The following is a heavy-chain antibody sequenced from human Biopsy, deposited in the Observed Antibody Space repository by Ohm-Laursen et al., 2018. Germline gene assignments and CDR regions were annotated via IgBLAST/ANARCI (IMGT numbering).Heavy chain of an antibody. CDR1: GFTFNSYW. J-gene: IGHJ4*02. CDR3: ATDHYGSINY. CDR2: INIDGSGT. D-gene: IGHD4-17*01. V-gene: IGHV3-74*03. Sequence: SLRLSCAASGFTFNSYWMHWVRQAPGKGLVWVSRINIDGSGTKYADSVKGRFTVSRDNAKNTLYLQMNSLTAGDTALYYCATDHYGSINYWGQGTLVTVSS.